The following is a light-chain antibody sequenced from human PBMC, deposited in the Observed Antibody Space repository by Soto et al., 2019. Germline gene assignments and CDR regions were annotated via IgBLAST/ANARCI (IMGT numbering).Light chain of an antibody. Sequence: EPVLTQSPATLSLSPGAEATLSCRASQSIGNFLAWYQHKPGQAPRLLIYDAFNRATGIPVRFSGSGSGTDFTLTISSLQPEESAIYYGQHRSTWWTFGQGTKVEIK. CDR1: QSIGNF. CDR3: QHRSTWWT. V-gene: IGKV3-11*01. J-gene: IGKJ1*01. CDR2: DAF.